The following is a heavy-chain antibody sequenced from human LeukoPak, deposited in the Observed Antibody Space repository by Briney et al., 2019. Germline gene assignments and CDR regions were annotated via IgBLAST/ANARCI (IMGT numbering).Heavy chain of an antibody. Sequence: SETLSLTCTVSGGSISSHYWSWIRQPPGKGLEWIGYIYYSGSTNYNPSLKSPVTISVDTSKNQFSLKLSSVTAADTAVYYCARGRKYSYGYRVNELGSGYFDNWGQGTLVTVSS. V-gene: IGHV4-59*11. CDR3: ARGRKYSYGYRVNELGSGYFDN. J-gene: IGHJ4*02. CDR2: IYYSGST. CDR1: GGSISSHY. D-gene: IGHD5-18*01.